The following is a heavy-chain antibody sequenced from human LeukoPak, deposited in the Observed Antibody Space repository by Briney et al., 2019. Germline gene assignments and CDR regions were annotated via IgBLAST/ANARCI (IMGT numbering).Heavy chain of an antibody. V-gene: IGHV3-66*01. J-gene: IGHJ6*02. Sequence: PGGSLRLSCAAPGFTVSSNYMSWVRQAPGKGLEWVSVIYSGGSTYYADSVKGRFTISRDNSKNTLYLQMNSLRAEDTAVYYCAKGGQQLVRYGMDVWGQGTTVTVSS. CDR1: GFTVSSNY. CDR3: AKGGQQLVRYGMDV. D-gene: IGHD6-13*01. CDR2: IYSGGST.